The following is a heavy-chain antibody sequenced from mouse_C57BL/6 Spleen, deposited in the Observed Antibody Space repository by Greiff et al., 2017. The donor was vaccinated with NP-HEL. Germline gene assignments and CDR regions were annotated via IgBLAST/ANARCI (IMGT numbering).Heavy chain of an antibody. J-gene: IGHJ3*01. D-gene: IGHD3-2*02. CDR2: ISDGGSYT. V-gene: IGHV5-4*01. CDR1: GFTFSSYA. Sequence: EVQLQESGGGLVKPGGSLKLSCAASGFTFSSYAMSWVRQTPEKRLEWVATISDGGSYTYYPDNVKGRFTISRDNAKNNLYLQMSHLKSEDTAMYYCARERGGLDSAGSFFADWGQGTLVTVSA. CDR3: ARERGGLDSAGSFFAD.